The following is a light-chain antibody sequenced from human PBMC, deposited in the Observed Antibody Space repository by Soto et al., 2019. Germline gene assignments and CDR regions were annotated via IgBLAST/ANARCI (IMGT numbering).Light chain of an antibody. CDR1: SSDVGSYNY. CDR2: EVS. V-gene: IGLV2-14*01. J-gene: IGLJ1*01. CDR3: NSYTSSSTYG. Sequence: QSVLTQPASVSGSPGQSITISCTGASSDVGSYNYVSWYQQHPGKAPKLMICEVSNRPSGVSHRFSGSKSGNTASLTISGLQAEDEADYYCNSYTSSSTYGFGTGTKVTVL.